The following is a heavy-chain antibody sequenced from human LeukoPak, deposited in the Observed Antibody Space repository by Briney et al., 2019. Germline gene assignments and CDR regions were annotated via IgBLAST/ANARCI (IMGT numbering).Heavy chain of an antibody. Sequence: PGGSLRLSCAASGFTFSSYSMNWVRQAPGKGLEWVANIKEDGSETYYVDSVKGRFTISRDNAKNSLYLQMNTLRAEDTAVYYCAGRTLVGPWGQGTLVTVSS. CDR1: GFTFSSYS. CDR3: AGRTLVGP. J-gene: IGHJ5*02. D-gene: IGHD3-10*01. CDR2: IKEDGSET. V-gene: IGHV3-7*01.